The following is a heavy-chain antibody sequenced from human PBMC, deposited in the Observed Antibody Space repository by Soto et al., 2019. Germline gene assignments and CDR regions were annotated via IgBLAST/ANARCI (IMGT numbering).Heavy chain of an antibody. D-gene: IGHD3-16*02. CDR3: ASDLGGVIAMSFDY. CDR1: GFTFSSYA. Sequence: GGSLRLSCAASGFTFSSYAMHWVRQAPGKGLEWVAVISYDGSNKYYADSVKGRFTISRDNSKNTLYLQMNSLRAEDTAVYYCASDLGGVIAMSFDYWGQGT. J-gene: IGHJ4*02. CDR2: ISYDGSNK. V-gene: IGHV3-30-3*01.